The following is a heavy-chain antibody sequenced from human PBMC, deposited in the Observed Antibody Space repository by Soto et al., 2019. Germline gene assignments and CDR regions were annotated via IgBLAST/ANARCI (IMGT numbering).Heavy chain of an antibody. D-gene: IGHD2-15*01. CDR1: GFSFSSYS. CDR2: ISSSASHI. Sequence: GGSLRLSCAASGFSFSSYSMYWVRQAPGKGLEWVSSISSSASHINYADSVKGRFTISRDNAKKSLYLQMNSLRAEDTAVYYCARGYTGYCSGGTCYWFDPWGQGTLVTVSS. V-gene: IGHV3-21*01. CDR3: ARGYTGYCSGGTCYWFDP. J-gene: IGHJ5*02.